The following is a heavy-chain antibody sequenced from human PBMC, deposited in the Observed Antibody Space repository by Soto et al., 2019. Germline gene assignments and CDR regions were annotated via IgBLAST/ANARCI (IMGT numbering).Heavy chain of an antibody. Sequence: QAQLVQSGAEVKRPGASVKVSCKASGYTFTGYYIYWVRQAPGQGLEWMGRINPNGGGTNYAQKFQGRVTMTRATSISTAYMELSRLKSDDTAVYYCARVWVGASIDGMDVWGLGTTVTVSS. CDR3: ARVWVGASIDGMDV. CDR1: GYTFTGYY. D-gene: IGHD1-26*01. CDR2: INPNGGGT. V-gene: IGHV1-2*06. J-gene: IGHJ6*02.